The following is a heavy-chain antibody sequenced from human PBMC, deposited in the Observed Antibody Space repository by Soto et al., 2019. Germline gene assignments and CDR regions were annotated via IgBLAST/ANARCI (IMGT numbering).Heavy chain of an antibody. Sequence: QVQLVQSGAEVKKPGASVKVSCKASGYTFTSYDINWVRQATGQGLEWMGWMNPNSGNTGYAQKFQGRVTMTRSTSISTAYMELSSLRSEDTAVYYCARGGYYYDSSAYSRPFDYWGQGTLVTVSS. CDR3: ARGGYYYDSSAYSRPFDY. CDR2: MNPNSGNT. J-gene: IGHJ4*02. CDR1: GYTFTSYD. V-gene: IGHV1-8*01. D-gene: IGHD3-22*01.